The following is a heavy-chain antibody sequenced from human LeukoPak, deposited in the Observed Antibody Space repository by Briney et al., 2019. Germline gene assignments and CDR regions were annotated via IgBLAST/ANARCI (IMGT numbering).Heavy chain of an antibody. CDR2: IKSKTDGGTT. CDR3: TTEASSSWDYFDY. D-gene: IGHD6-6*01. V-gene: IGHV3-15*01. Sequence: GGSLRLSCAASGFTFSNAWMSWVRQAPGKGLEWVGRIKSKTDGGTTDYAAPVKGRFTISRDDSKNTLYLQMNSLKTEDTAVYYCTTEASSSWDYFDYWGQGTLVTVSS. J-gene: IGHJ4*02. CDR1: GFTFSNAW.